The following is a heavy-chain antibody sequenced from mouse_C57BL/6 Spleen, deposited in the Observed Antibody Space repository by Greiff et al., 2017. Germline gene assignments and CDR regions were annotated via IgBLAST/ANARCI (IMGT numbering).Heavy chain of an antibody. CDR1: GYTFTSYW. J-gene: IGHJ4*01. Sequence: QVQLQQSGAELAKPGASVKLSCKASGYTFTSYWMHWVKQRPGQGLEWIGYINPSSGYTKYNQKFKDKATLTADKSSSTAYMQLSSLTYAYAAVYYCARGGYYGGYAMDYWGQGTSVTVSS. V-gene: IGHV1-7*01. CDR3: ARGGYYGGYAMDY. D-gene: IGHD1-1*01. CDR2: INPSSGYT.